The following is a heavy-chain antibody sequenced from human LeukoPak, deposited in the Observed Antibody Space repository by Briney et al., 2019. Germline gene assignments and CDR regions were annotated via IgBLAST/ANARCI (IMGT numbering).Heavy chain of an antibody. V-gene: IGHV3-30*18. J-gene: IGHJ6*02. CDR1: GFTFSSYG. Sequence: GRSLRLSCAASGFTFSSYGMHWVRQAPGKGLEWVAVISYDGSNKYYADSVKGRFTISRDNSKHTLYLQMNSLRAADTAVYYCAKSPLAYCGGDCPPYYYYGMDVWGQGTTVTVSS. D-gene: IGHD2-21*02. CDR2: ISYDGSNK. CDR3: AKSPLAYCGGDCPPYYYYGMDV.